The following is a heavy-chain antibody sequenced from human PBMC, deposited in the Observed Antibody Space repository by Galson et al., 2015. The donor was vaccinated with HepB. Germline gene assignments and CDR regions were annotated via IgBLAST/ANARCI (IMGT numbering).Heavy chain of an antibody. D-gene: IGHD5-24*01. Sequence: SLRLSCAASGFTFSSYAMTWVRQAPGKGLEWVSAISGSDSSTHYADSVKGRFTISRDNSKNTLYLQVNSLRAEDTAVYYCARPRDGYNLLDYWGQGALVTVSS. CDR1: GFTFSSYA. CDR2: ISGSDSST. J-gene: IGHJ4*02. V-gene: IGHV3-23*01. CDR3: ARPRDGYNLLDY.